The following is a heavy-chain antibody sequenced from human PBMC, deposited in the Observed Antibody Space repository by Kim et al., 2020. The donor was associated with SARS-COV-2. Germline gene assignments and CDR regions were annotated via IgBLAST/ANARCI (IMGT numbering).Heavy chain of an antibody. CDR2: ISYDGSNK. CDR3: AKGWELRYFDWLLNYGMDV. D-gene: IGHD3-9*01. V-gene: IGHV3-30*18. J-gene: IGHJ6*02. CDR1: GFTFSRYG. Sequence: GRSLRLSCAASGFTFSRYGMYWVRQAPGKGLEWVAVISYDGSNKYYGDSVKGRFTISRDNSKNTLYLQMNSLRAEDTAVYYCAKGWELRYFDWLLNYGMDVWGQGTTVTVSS.